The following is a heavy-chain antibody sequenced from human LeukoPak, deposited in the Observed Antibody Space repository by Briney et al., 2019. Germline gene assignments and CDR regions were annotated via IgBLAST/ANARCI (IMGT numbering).Heavy chain of an antibody. CDR3: ARDFERPDY. CDR1: GYTFTDYY. Sequence: GASVNVSCKASGYTFTDYYIHWVRQAPGQGLEWMGRINPNSGGTNYAQKFQGRVTMTRDTSISTAYMELRRLRSDDTAVYYCARDFERPDYWGQGTLVTVSS. CDR2: INPNSGGT. J-gene: IGHJ4*02. V-gene: IGHV1-2*06.